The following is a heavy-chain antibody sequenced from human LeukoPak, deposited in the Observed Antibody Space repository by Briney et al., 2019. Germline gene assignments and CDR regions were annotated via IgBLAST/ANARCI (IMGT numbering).Heavy chain of an antibody. CDR1: GFTFGDYT. CDR3: IRGGANSPFDY. V-gene: IGHV3-49*03. CDR2: IRSKAYGGTT. J-gene: IGHJ4*02. Sequence: GGSLRLSCTASGFTFGDYTVTWFRQAPGKGLEWVGFIRSKAYGGTTEDAASVKGRFAISRDDSKSIAYLQMNSLKTEDTAVYYCIRGGANSPFDYWGQGTLVTVSS. D-gene: IGHD1-1*01.